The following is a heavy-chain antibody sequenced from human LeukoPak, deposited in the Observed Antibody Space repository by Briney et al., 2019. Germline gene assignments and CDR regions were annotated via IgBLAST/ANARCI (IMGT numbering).Heavy chain of an antibody. Sequence: GASVKVSCKASGHTFISYCVSWVRQAPGQGLEWVGWISGYNDNAKYAQKLQGRVTMTTDTSTSTVYMELRSLRSDDTAVYYCASQYYDILTGYGRWFDPWGQGTLVVVSS. CDR3: ASQYYDILTGYGRWFDP. J-gene: IGHJ5*02. CDR2: ISGYNDNA. D-gene: IGHD3-9*01. V-gene: IGHV1-18*01. CDR1: GHTFISYC.